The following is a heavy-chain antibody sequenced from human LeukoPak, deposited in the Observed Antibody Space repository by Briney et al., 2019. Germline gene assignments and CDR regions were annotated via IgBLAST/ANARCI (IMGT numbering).Heavy chain of an antibody. CDR1: GFTFSSNI. CDR2: ISSTSSTL. Sequence: DLGGSLRLSCAASGFTFSSNIMNWVRQAPGKGLEWVSYISSTSSTLYYADSVKGRFTISRDNAKNSLYLQMNSLRAEDTAVYYCAKSDYVWGGIAPYYFDYWGQGTLVTVSS. V-gene: IGHV3-48*01. CDR3: AKSDYVWGGIAPYYFDY. J-gene: IGHJ4*02. D-gene: IGHD3-16*01.